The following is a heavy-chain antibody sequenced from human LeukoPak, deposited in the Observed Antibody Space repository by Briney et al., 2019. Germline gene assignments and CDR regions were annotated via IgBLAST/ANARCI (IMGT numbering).Heavy chain of an antibody. CDR1: GLTLSTYW. V-gene: IGHV3-7*03. D-gene: IGHD1-26*01. CDR3: ARDKVVGATILDY. CDR2: IKQDGSEI. J-gene: IGHJ4*02. Sequence: GGSLRLSCAASGLTLSTYWMSWVRQAPGKGLEWAANIKQDGSEIYYVDSVKGRFTISRDNAKNSLYLQMNSLRAEDTAVYYCARDKVVGATILDYWGQGTLVTVSS.